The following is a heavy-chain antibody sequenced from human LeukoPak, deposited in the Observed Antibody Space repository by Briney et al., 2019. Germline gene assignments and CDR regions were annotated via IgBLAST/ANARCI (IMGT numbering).Heavy chain of an antibody. D-gene: IGHD3-10*01. CDR2: INPKSGDT. V-gene: IGHV1-2*07. CDR3: ARGSDGEGQAHFDY. J-gene: IGHJ4*02. Sequence: ASVKVSCKASGYTFIDYYINWVRQAPGQGLEWIGWINPKSGDTNSEDKFQGRVTMTRDTSISTVYLELSRLSSDDTAMYYCARGSDGEGQAHFDYWGQGTLVTVSS. CDR1: GYTFIDYY.